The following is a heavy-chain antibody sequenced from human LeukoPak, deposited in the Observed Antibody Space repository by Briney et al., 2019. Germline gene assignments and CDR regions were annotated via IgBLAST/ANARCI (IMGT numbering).Heavy chain of an antibody. CDR2: IYHSGST. J-gene: IGHJ4*02. CDR3: ARGRGSSSLFDY. D-gene: IGHD6-13*01. V-gene: IGHV4-30-2*01. CDR1: DGSISSSPYY. Sequence: SETLSLTCNVSDGSISSSPYYWGWIRQPPGKGLEWIGYIYHSGSTYYNPSLKSRVTISVDRSKNQFSLKLSSVTAADTAVYYCARGRGSSSLFDYWGQGTLVTVSS.